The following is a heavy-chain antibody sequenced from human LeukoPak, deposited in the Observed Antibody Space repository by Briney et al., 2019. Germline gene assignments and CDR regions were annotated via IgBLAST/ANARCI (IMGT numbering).Heavy chain of an antibody. CDR3: ARLGAGTLTFDY. D-gene: IGHD6-13*01. Sequence: GGSLRLSCAASGFTFSSYIMNWVRQAPGKGLEWVSYISSRSSTIYYADSVKGRFTISRDNAKNSLYLQMNSLRAEDKAVYYCARLGAGTLTFDYWGQGTLVTVSS. V-gene: IGHV3-48*01. J-gene: IGHJ4*02. CDR2: ISSRSSTI. CDR1: GFTFSSYI.